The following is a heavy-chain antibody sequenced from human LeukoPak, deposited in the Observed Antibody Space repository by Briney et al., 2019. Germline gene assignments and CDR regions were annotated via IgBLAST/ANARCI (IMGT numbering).Heavy chain of an antibody. CDR1: GFTVSSNY. Sequence: GGSLRLSRAASGFTVSSNYMSWVRQAPGKGLEWVSVIYSGGSTYYADSVKGRFTISRDNSKNTLYLQMNSLRAEDTAVYYCARGFSSSPGYWGQGTLVTVSS. J-gene: IGHJ4*02. D-gene: IGHD2-2*01. CDR3: ARGFSSSPGY. CDR2: IYSGGST. V-gene: IGHV3-53*01.